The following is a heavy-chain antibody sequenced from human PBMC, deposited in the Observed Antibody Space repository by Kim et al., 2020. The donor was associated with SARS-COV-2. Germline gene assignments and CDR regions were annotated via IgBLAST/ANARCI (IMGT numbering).Heavy chain of an antibody. D-gene: IGHD3-10*01. CDR2: ISYDGSNK. CDR1: GFTFSSYA. CDR3: ARDRLGITIWRKHDAFDI. J-gene: IGHJ3*02. Sequence: GGSLRLSCAASGFTFSSYAMHWVRQAPGKGLEWVAVISYDGSNKYYADSVKGRFTISRDNSKNTLYLQMNSLRAEDTAVYYCARDRLGITIWRKHDAFDIWGQGTMVTVSS. V-gene: IGHV3-30-3*01.